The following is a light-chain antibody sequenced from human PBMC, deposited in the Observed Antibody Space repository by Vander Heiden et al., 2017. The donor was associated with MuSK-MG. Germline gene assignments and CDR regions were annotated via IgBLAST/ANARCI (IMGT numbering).Light chain of an antibody. Sequence: SYVLTQPPSGSVAPGQTARITCGGNNIGGKSVHWYQQKPGQAPVLVVYDDSDRLSVIPERFSGSNSGNTATLIISRVEAGDEADYSCQVWYSGTDHYVFGTGTKVTVL. CDR2: DDS. CDR3: QVWYSGTDHYV. CDR1: NIGGKS. J-gene: IGLJ1*01. V-gene: IGLV3-21*02.